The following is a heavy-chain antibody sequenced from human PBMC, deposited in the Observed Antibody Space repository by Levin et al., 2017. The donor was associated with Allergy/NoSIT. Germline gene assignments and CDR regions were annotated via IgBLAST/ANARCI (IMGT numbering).Heavy chain of an antibody. D-gene: IGHD3-10*01. CDR1: GDSISSGTHY. Sequence: PSETLSLTCTVSGDSISSGTHYWGWIRQPPGKGLEWIGSMDYRGTTYYNLSLKSRVTISVDTSRSQFSLRLISVTAADTAVYYCARHSPSRLYYRTTKFDPWGQGTLVTVSS. CDR2: MDYRGTT. CDR3: ARHSPSRLYYRTTKFDP. V-gene: IGHV4-39*01. J-gene: IGHJ5*02.